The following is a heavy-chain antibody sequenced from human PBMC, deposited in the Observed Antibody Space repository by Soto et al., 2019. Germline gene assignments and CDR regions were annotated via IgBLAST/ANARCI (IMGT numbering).Heavy chain of an antibody. CDR3: ARGGPTSANYYYGMDV. CDR1: GYTFSNDG. D-gene: IGHD3-10*01. J-gene: IGHJ6*02. CDR2: ISAYNGNT. Sequence: ASVKVSCKASGYTFSNDGINWVRQAPGQGLEWMGWISAYNGNTEYAQNSQGRVTMTTDTSTSTAYMELRSLRSDDTAVYSCARGGPTSANYYYGMDVWGLGTTVTVSS. V-gene: IGHV1-18*01.